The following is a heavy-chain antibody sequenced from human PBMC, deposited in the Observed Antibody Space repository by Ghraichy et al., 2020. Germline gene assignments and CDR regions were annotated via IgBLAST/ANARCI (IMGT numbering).Heavy chain of an antibody. Sequence: LSLTCAASGFTFSSYWMSWVRQAPEKGLEWVANLKQDGSEKYYVDSVKGRFTISRDNAKNSVYLQMNSLRAEDTAVYYCVVASTSRGGMDVWGQGTTVTVSS. J-gene: IGHJ6*02. CDR2: LKQDGSEK. V-gene: IGHV3-7*01. CDR1: GFTFSSYW. D-gene: IGHD2-15*01. CDR3: VVASTSRGGMDV.